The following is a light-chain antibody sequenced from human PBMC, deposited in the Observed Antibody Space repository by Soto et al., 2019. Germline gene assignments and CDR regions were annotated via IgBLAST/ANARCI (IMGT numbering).Light chain of an antibody. CDR1: QSISSN. CDR2: AAS. V-gene: IGKV3-15*01. Sequence: EIVMTQSPSSLSVSPGERATLTCRASQSISSNLTWYQQKPGQAPRLLIYAASTWESGIPARFSGSGAGTEFTLTISSLQPEDFGTYYCQHSYGFSRAFGRGTKVAIK. CDR3: QHSYGFSRA. J-gene: IGKJ4*01.